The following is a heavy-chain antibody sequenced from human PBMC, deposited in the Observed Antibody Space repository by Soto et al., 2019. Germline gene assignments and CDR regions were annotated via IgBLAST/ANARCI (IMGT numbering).Heavy chain of an antibody. J-gene: IGHJ6*02. Sequence: QITLKESSPALVKPTQTLTLTCSFSGFSLSTSAVGVGWIRQPPGKALEWLALIYWDGDKRYSPSLKSRLTITKDTSKNQVVLTMTNMDPVDTATYFCVHSRGSPQYYYYYSLDVSGQGTTVTVSS. CDR2: IYWDGDK. CDR1: GFSLSTSAVG. CDR3: VHSRGSPQYYYYYSLDV. D-gene: IGHD1-26*01. V-gene: IGHV2-5*02.